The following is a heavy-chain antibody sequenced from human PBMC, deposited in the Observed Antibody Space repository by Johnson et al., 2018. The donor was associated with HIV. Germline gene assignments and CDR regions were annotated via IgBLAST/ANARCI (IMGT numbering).Heavy chain of an antibody. V-gene: IGHV3-7*01. CDR2: IKQDGSDK. CDR3: ARTPSLPGAFDI. CDR1: GFTFSSYA. J-gene: IGHJ3*02. Sequence: VQLVESGGGVVQTGGSLRLSCAASGFTFSSYAMHWVRQAPGKGLEWVANIKQDGSDKHSVDSVKGRFTISRDNAKNSLYLQMNSLRAEDTAVYYCARTPSLPGAFDIWGQGTMVTVSS.